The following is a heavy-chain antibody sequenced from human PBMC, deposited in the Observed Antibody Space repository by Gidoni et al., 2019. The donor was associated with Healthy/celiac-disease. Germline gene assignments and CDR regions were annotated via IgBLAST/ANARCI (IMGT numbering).Heavy chain of an antibody. CDR1: GFTFSSYG. Sequence: QVQLVESGGGVVQPGRSLRLSCAASGFTFSSYGMHWVRQAPGKGLGWVAVIWYYGSNKYYADSVKGRFTISRDNSKNTLYLQMNSLRAEDTAVYYCAGGVAGGYWGQGTLVTVSS. CDR2: IWYYGSNK. D-gene: IGHD6-19*01. CDR3: AGGVAGGY. J-gene: IGHJ4*02. V-gene: IGHV3-33*01.